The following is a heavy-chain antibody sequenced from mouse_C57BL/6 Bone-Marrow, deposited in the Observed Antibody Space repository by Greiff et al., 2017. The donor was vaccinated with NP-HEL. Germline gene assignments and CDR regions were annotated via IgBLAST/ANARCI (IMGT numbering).Heavy chain of an antibody. CDR1: GYTFTDYY. CDR3: ARWGTTWYFDV. J-gene: IGHJ1*03. V-gene: IGHV1-84*01. D-gene: IGHD1-1*01. CDR2: IFPGSGST. Sequence: QVQLQQSGPELVKPGASVKISCKASGYTFTDYYINWVKQRPGQGLEWIGWIFPGSGSTKYNEKFKGKATLTADKSSSTAYMQLNSLTSEDSAVYFCARWGTTWYFDVWGTGTTVTVSS.